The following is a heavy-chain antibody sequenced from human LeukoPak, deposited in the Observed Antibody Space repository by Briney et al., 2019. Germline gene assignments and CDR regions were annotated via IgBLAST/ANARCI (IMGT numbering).Heavy chain of an antibody. CDR3: ARVGYYDSSGMYYSDY. J-gene: IGHJ4*02. CDR2: ISAYNGNT. V-gene: IGHV1-18*01. CDR1: GYTFTSYG. D-gene: IGHD3-22*01. Sequence: ASVKVSCKASGYTFTSYGISWVRQAPGQWLEWMGWISAYNGNTNYAQKLQGRVTMTTDTSTSTAYMELRSLRSDDTAVYYCARVGYYDSSGMYYSDYWGQGTLVTVSS.